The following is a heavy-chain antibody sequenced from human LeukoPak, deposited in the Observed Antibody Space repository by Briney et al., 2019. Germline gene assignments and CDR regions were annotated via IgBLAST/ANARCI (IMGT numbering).Heavy chain of an antibody. D-gene: IGHD6-13*01. CDR2: IIPILGIA. V-gene: IGHV1-69*04. J-gene: IGHJ4*02. Sequence: SVKVSCKASGDTFSSYAISWVRQAPGQGLEWMGRIIPILGIANYAQKFQGRVTITADKSTSTAYMELSSLRSEDTAVYYCARAGQIAADFDYWGQGTLVTVSS. CDR3: ARAGQIAADFDY. CDR1: GDTFSSYA.